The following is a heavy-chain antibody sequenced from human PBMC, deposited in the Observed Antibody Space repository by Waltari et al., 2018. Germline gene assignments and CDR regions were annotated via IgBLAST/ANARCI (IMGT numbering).Heavy chain of an antibody. V-gene: IGHV3-48*03. CDR3: ARDHSSGYRSLDY. J-gene: IGHJ4*02. CDR2: ISSSGSTI. CDR1: GFTFSSYE. Sequence: EVQLVESGGGLVQPGGSLRLSCAASGFTFSSYEMNWARQAPGKGLEWVSYISSSGSTIYYADSVKGRFTISRDNAKNSLYLQMNSLRAEDTAVYYCARDHSSGYRSLDYWGQGTLVTVSS. D-gene: IGHD3-22*01.